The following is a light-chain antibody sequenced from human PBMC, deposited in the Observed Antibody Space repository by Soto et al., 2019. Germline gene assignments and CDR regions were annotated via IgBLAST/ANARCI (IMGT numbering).Light chain of an antibody. J-gene: IGKJ1*01. V-gene: IGKV1-5*03. CDR1: QRVSNW. Sequence: DIQMTQSPSSLSASVGDRVTITWRASQRVSNWLGWYQQKRGKAPKLLIYKATGLVNGVPSRFSGSGSGTEFTLTISCLQPDDFATYYCQQYDSYPGTFGQGTKVEIK. CDR3: QQYDSYPGT. CDR2: KAT.